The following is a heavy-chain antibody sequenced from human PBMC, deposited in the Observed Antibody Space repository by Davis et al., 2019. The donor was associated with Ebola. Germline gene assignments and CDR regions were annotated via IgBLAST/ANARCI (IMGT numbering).Heavy chain of an antibody. V-gene: IGHV3-66*01. CDR2: LYPDGRT. CDR1: GLSSSTNY. CDR3: ASLRRTITGMDDAFDV. Sequence: GESLKISCVVSGLSSSTNYMGWVRQAPGKGLEWVSLLYPDGRTFYADSVKGRFTISRDNARNSLYLQMNSLRAEDTAVYYCASLRRTITGMDDAFDVWGQGTMVTVSS. J-gene: IGHJ3*01. D-gene: IGHD1-20*01.